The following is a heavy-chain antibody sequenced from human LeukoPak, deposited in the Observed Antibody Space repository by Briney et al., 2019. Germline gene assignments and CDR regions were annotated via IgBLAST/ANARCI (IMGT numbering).Heavy chain of an antibody. D-gene: IGHD2-15*01. CDR1: GYTFTSYD. CDR3: ARGRVVAATFTYYYYMDV. J-gene: IGHJ6*03. V-gene: IGHV1-8*03. Sequence: GASVKVSCKASGYTFTSYDINWVRQATGQGLEWMGWMNPNSGNTGYAQKFQGRVTITRNTSISIAYMELSSLRSEDTAVYYCARGRVVAATFTYYYYMDVWGKGTTVTVSS. CDR2: MNPNSGNT.